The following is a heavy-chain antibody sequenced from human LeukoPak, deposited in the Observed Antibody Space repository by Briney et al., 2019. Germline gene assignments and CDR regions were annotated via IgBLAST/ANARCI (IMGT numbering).Heavy chain of an antibody. CDR3: ARVGVEGYDIIDY. Sequence: GGSLRLSCATSGFTFSDYYMSWIRQAPGKGLEWVSYISSSGSTIYYADSVKGRFTISRDNAKNSLYLQMNSLRAEDTAVYYCARVGVEGYDIIDYWGQGTLVTVSS. D-gene: IGHD3-16*01. CDR1: GFTFSDYY. CDR2: ISSSGSTI. V-gene: IGHV3-11*01. J-gene: IGHJ4*02.